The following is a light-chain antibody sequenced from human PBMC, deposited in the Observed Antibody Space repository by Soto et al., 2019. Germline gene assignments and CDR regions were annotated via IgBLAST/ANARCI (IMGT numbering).Light chain of an antibody. V-gene: IGKV3D-15*01. CDR2: HAS. Sequence: EIIMTQSPATLSLSPGERATLSCRASQTVSSHLAWYQQKNGQAPRLLIYHASIRATGIPARFSGSGSGTEFILTIRSLQSEDFAIYYCQQYNTWPPSTTFGQGTRLEMK. J-gene: IGKJ5*01. CDR3: QQYNTWPPSTT. CDR1: QTVSSH.